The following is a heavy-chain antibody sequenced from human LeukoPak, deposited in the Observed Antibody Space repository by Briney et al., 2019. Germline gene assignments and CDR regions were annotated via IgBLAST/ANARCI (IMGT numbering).Heavy chain of an antibody. J-gene: IGHJ4*02. CDR3: TRLRWELLGGHDY. CDR2: IRSKANSYAT. CDR1: GFTFSSYA. V-gene: IGHV3-73*01. D-gene: IGHD1-26*01. Sequence: GGSLRLSCAASGFTFSSYAMSWVRQASGKGLEWVGRIRSKANSYATAYAASVKGRFTISRDDSKNTAYLQMNSLKTEDTAVYYCTRLRWELLGGHDYWGQGTLVTVSS.